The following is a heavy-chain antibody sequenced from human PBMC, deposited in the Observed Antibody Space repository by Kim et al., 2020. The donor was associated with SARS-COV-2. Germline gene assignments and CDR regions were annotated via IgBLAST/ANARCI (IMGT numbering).Heavy chain of an antibody. Sequence: GGSLRLSCAASGFTFSSYAMSWVRQAPGKGLEWVSAISGSGGSTYYADSVKGRFTISRDNSKNTLYLQMNSLRAEDTAVYYCAKKLSNGKIHDSSGYYPNWFDPWGQGTLVTVSS. V-gene: IGHV3-23*01. D-gene: IGHD3-22*01. CDR2: ISGSGGST. CDR1: GFTFSSYA. CDR3: AKKLSNGKIHDSSGYYPNWFDP. J-gene: IGHJ5*02.